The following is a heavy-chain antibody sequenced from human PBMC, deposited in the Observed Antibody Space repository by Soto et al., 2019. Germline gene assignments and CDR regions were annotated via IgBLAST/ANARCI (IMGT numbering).Heavy chain of an antibody. CDR1: GGSISRYS. V-gene: IGHV4-59*01. CDR2: IYYSGST. D-gene: IGHD3-10*01. CDR3: ARESREFSSSGGLDV. J-gene: IGHJ6*02. Sequence: SETLSETCPVSGGSISRYSSCWIRPNPGKGLEWIGYIYYSGSTNYNPSLKSRVTISVDTSKNQFSLKLSSVTAADTAVYFCARESREFSSSGGLDVWGQGTTVTVSS.